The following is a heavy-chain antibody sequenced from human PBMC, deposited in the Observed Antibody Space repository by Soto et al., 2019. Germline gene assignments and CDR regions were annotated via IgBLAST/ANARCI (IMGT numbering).Heavy chain of an antibody. CDR1: GFTFSSYD. Sequence: GGSLRLSCAASGFTFSSYDMSWVRQAPGKGLEWVSAISGSGGSAYYADSVKGRFTISRDNSKNTLYVQMNSLRSEDTAIYYCAKEDDLWTNGHFNIWGQGTLVTVSS. CDR2: ISGSGGSA. J-gene: IGHJ3*02. D-gene: IGHD3-3*01. V-gene: IGHV3-23*01. CDR3: AKEDDLWTNGHFNI.